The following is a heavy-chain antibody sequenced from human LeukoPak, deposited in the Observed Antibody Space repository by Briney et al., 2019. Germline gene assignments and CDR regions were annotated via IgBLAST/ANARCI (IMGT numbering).Heavy chain of an antibody. J-gene: IGHJ4*02. CDR3: AKNIPYYDFWSGPAGFDY. CDR1: GFTFSNYA. V-gene: IGHV3-23*01. D-gene: IGHD3-3*01. Sequence: PGGSLRLSCAASGFTFSNYAMTWVRQAPGKGLEWVSTISGSGGTTYYADSVKGRFTISRDNSKNTLYLQMNSLRAEDTAVYYCAKNIPYYDFWSGPAGFDYWGQGTLVTVSS. CDR2: ISGSGGTT.